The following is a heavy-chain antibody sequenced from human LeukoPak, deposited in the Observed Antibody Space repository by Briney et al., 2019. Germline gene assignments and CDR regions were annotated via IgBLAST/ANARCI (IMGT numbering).Heavy chain of an antibody. CDR3: ARRWYFDL. CDR1: GFTSSIYA. D-gene: IGHD5-24*01. CDR2: ISFDGSDK. J-gene: IGHJ2*01. V-gene: IGHV3-30*04. Sequence: GGSLRLSCAASGFTSSIYAMHWVRQAPGKGLEWVAVISFDGSDKYYADSVKGRFTISRDNSKNTLYLQMNSLRAEDTAVYYCARRWYFDLWGRGTLVTVSS.